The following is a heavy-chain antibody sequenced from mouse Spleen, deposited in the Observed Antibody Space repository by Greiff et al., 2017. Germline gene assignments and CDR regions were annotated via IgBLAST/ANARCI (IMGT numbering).Heavy chain of an antibody. CDR3: APVWYRFAY. CDR1: GYTFTSYW. D-gene: IGHD2-10*02. V-gene: IGHV1-50*01. CDR2: IDPYDSYT. J-gene: IGHJ3*01. Sequence: VQLQQPGAELVKPGASVKLSCKASGYTFTSYWMQWVKQRPGKGLEWIGEIDPYDSYTNYNQKFKGKATLTVDTSSSTAYMQLSSLTYEDASVYYCAPVWYRFAYWGQGTLVTVSA.